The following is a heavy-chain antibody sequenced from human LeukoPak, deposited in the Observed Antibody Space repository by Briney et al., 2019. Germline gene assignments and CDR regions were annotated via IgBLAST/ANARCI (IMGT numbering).Heavy chain of an antibody. CDR2: ISYDGSNK. CDR1: GFTFSSYA. J-gene: IGHJ4*02. Sequence: GGSLRLSCAASGFTFSSYAMHWVRQAPGKGLEWVAIISYDGSNKYYADSVKGRFTISRDNSKNTLYLQMNSLRAEDTAVYYCARDSGSYYFDYWGQGTLVTVSS. D-gene: IGHD1-26*01. V-gene: IGHV3-30-3*01. CDR3: ARDSGSYYFDY.